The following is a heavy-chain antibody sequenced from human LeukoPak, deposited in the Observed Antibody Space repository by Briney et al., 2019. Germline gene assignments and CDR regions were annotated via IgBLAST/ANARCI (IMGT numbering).Heavy chain of an antibody. J-gene: IGHJ4*02. CDR3: ARRAGAYSHPYDY. CDR2: ISYDGSSK. CDR1: GFTFRTYA. V-gene: IGHV3-30*14. D-gene: IGHD4/OR15-4a*01. Sequence: GRSLRLSCAASGFTFRTYAMHWVRQAPGKGLEWVAVISYDGSSKYYADSVKGRFTISRDNSKNTLYLQMNSLRAEDTAVYYCARRAGAYSHPYDYWGQGTLVTVSS.